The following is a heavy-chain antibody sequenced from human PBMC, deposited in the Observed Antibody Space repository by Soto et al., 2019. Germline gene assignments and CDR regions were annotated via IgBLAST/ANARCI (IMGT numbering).Heavy chain of an antibody. CDR1: GGSFSRCY. Sequence: SEPLSLTCAVSGGSFSRCYRSWIRQPPGKGLEWIGEINHSGSTNYNPSLKSRVTISVDTSKNQFSLKLSSVTAADTAVYYCARGWSGWRVWLDYWGQGTLVTVS. CDR2: INHSGST. J-gene: IGHJ4*02. V-gene: IGHV4-34*01. CDR3: ARGWSGWRVWLDY. D-gene: IGHD6-19*01.